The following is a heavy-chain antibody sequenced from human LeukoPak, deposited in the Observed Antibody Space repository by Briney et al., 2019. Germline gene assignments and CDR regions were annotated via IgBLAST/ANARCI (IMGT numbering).Heavy chain of an antibody. D-gene: IGHD3-10*01. V-gene: IGHV1-18*01. CDR2: ISAYNGNT. CDR3: AKDMWRVRGVSDY. Sequence: ASVKVSCKTSGYTFTSYDISWVRQAPGQGLEWMGWISAYNGNTDYAQKLQGRVTMTTDTSTSTAYMELRSLGSDDTAVYYCAKDMWRVRGVSDYWGQGTLVTVSS. J-gene: IGHJ4*02. CDR1: GYTFTSYD.